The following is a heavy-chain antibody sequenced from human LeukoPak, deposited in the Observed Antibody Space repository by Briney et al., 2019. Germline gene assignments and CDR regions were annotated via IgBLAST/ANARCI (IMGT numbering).Heavy chain of an antibody. D-gene: IGHD6-13*01. V-gene: IGHV3-7*01. CDR2: ITQDGSDK. CDR1: GSTLSNYW. J-gene: IGHJ4*02. Sequence: PGGCLRLAFAAFGSTLSNYWIGSGRPAPGKGVGWVANITQDGSDKNYVDCIKGRFPDSRDNAKNSLYLQMNSLSAEDTAVYYCARFSRSSSGYWGQGTLVTVSS. CDR3: ARFSRSSSGY.